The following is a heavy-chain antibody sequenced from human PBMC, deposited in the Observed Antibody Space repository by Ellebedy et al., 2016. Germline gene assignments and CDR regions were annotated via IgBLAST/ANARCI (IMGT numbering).Heavy chain of an antibody. CDR1: GGSISSYY. CDR3: ARDSFRYCSSTSCRSFDY. D-gene: IGHD2-2*01. J-gene: IGHJ4*02. CDR2: IYYSGST. V-gene: IGHV4-59*13. Sequence: SETLSLTXTVSGGSISSYYWSWIRQPPGKGLEWIGYIYYSGSTNYNPSLKSRVTISVDTSKNQFSLKLSSVTAADTAVYYCARDSFRYCSSTSCRSFDYWGQGTLVTVSS.